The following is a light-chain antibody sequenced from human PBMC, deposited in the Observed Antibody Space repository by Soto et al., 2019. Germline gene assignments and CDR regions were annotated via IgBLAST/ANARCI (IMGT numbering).Light chain of an antibody. CDR1: QSFSSW. Sequence: DSQMTQSPSSLAASVEDRVAITCRASQSFSSWLAWYQQKPGKAPKLLISKASSLESGVPSRFSGSGSGTEFTLTISSLQPDDFATYYCQQYNSYPGTFGQGTKVDIK. CDR3: QQYNSYPGT. J-gene: IGKJ1*01. V-gene: IGKV1-5*03. CDR2: KAS.